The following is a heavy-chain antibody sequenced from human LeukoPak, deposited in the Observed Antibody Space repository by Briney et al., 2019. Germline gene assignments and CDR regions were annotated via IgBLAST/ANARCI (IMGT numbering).Heavy chain of an antibody. CDR3: ARVRPDGSGRGSYYYYMDV. CDR1: GYTFTGYY. CDR2: INPNSGGT. D-gene: IGHD3-10*01. Sequence: GASVKVSCKASGYTFTGYYMHWVRQAPGQGLEGMGWINPNSGGTNYAQKFQGRVTMTRDTSISTAYMELSRLRSDDTAVYYCARVRPDGSGRGSYYYYMDVWGKGTTVTVSS. J-gene: IGHJ6*03. V-gene: IGHV1-2*02.